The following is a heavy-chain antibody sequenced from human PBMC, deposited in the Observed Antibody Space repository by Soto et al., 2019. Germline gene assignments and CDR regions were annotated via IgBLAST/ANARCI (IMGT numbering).Heavy chain of an antibody. CDR1: GYTFTSYD. J-gene: IGHJ5*02. CDR3: ARGGLDSRCWYDSNWFDP. Sequence: ASVKVSCKASGYTFTSYDINWVRQATGQGLEWMGWMNPNSGNTGYAQKFQGRVTMTRNTSISTAYMELSSLRSEDTAVYYCARGGLDSRCWYDSNWFDPWGQGTLATV. D-gene: IGHD6-13*01. V-gene: IGHV1-8*01. CDR2: MNPNSGNT.